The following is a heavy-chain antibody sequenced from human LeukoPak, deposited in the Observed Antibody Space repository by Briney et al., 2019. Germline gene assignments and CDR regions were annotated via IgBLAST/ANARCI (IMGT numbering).Heavy chain of an antibody. CDR1: GITFTSYG. J-gene: IGHJ4*02. CDR3: AKDRGRHLLRYFDGTDY. Sequence: PGGSLRLSCAASGITFTSYGMHWVRQAPGKGLEWVAFIRYDGNNKYYIDSVKGRFTISRDNSKNTLFLQMNSLRAEDTAVYYCAKDRGRHLLRYFDGTDYWGQGTLVTVSS. V-gene: IGHV3-30*02. D-gene: IGHD3-9*01. CDR2: IRYDGNNK.